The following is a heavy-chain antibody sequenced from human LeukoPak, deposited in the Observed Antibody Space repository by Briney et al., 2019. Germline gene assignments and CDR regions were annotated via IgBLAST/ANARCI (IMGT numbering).Heavy chain of an antibody. D-gene: IGHD6-19*01. CDR1: GGSFSGYY. CDR3: AGTQWQKAPFDY. J-gene: IGHJ4*02. V-gene: IGHV4-34*01. Sequence: PSETLSLTCAVYGGSFSGYYWSWIRQPPGKGLEWIGEINHSGSTNYNPSLKSRVTISVDTSKIQFSLKLSSVTAADTAVYYCAGTQWQKAPFDYWGQGPLVTVSS. CDR2: INHSGST.